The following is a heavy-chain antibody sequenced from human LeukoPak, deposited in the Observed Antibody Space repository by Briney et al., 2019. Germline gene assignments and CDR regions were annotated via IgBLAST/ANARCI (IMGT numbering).Heavy chain of an antibody. CDR1: GASIGSGDYY. D-gene: IGHD3-22*01. J-gene: IGHJ3*02. CDR3: ARVRGYYDSTYHDAFDI. V-gene: IGHV4-30-2*01. CDR2: IYHSGST. Sequence: SETLSLTCTVSGASIGSGDYYWSWIRQPPGKGLEWVGYIYHSGSTYYNPSLKSRVTISVDRSKNQFSLKLSSVTAADTAVYYCARVRGYYDSTYHDAFDIWGQGTMVTVSS.